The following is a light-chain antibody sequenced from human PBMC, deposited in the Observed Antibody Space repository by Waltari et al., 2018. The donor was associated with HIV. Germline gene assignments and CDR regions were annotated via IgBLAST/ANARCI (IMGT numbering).Light chain of an antibody. CDR1: NIGSKS. V-gene: IGLV3-21*04. J-gene: IGLJ3*02. CDR2: YNS. Sequence: SYVLTQPPSVSVAPGAAATISCGGWNIGSKSVYWLKQQAGQAPVLVIRYNSDRPSGGPDRFSGSNSGHTATLTITRVEAGDEADYYCQVWDSSNDHVLFGGGTELTVL. CDR3: QVWDSSNDHVL.